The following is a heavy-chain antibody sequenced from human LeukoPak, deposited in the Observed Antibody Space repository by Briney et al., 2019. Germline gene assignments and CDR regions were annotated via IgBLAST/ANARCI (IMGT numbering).Heavy chain of an antibody. V-gene: IGHV3-13*01. CDR2: IGTAGDT. J-gene: IGHJ6*02. D-gene: IGHD3-10*01. Sequence: GGSLRLSCAASGFTFSSYDMHWVRQATGKGLEWVSAIGTAGDTYYPGSVKGRFTISRENAKNSLYLQMNSLRAEDTAVYYCARDLVWFGGMDVWGQGTTVTVSS. CDR1: GFTFSSYD. CDR3: ARDLVWFGGMDV.